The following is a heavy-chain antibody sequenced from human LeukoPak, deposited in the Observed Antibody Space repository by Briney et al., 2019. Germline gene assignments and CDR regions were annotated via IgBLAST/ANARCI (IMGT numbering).Heavy chain of an antibody. D-gene: IGHD3-22*01. J-gene: IGHJ4*02. Sequence: PSETLSLTCTVSGGSITNYYWSWIRQPPGKGLEWIGYIYYSGSTNYNPSLKSRVTISVDTSKNQFSLKLSSVTAADTAVYYCAREILYDSTGYYLWGQGTVVTVSS. V-gene: IGHV4-59*01. CDR1: GGSITNYY. CDR3: AREILYDSTGYYL. CDR2: IYYSGST.